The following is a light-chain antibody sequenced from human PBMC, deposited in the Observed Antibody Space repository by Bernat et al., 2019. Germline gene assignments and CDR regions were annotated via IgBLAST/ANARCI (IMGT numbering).Light chain of an antibody. V-gene: IGKV3-20*01. CDR1: QSIIGSY. J-gene: IGKJ2*01. CDR2: GAS. CDR3: QQYDNTPPAYT. Sequence: EIVLTQSSGTLSLSPGERATLSCRASQSIIGSYLAWYQQKPGQAPRLLIYGASSRATGIPDRFSGSGSGTDFTLTISRLEPEDFAVYYCQQYDNTPPAYTFGQGTKLEIK.